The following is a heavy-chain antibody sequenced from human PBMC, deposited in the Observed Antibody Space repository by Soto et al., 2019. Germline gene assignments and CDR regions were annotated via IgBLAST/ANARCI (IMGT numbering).Heavy chain of an antibody. CDR3: VKDFCSRTRCYLLPFDH. J-gene: IGHJ5*02. Sequence: GGSLRLSCSASGFTFSSYAMHWVRQAPGKGLEYVSAISSNGGSTYYADSVKGRFTISRDNSKNTLYLQMSSLRAEDTAVYYCVKDFCSRTRCYLLPFDHWGQGTLVTVSS. CDR1: GFTFSSYA. CDR2: ISSNGGST. V-gene: IGHV3-64D*06. D-gene: IGHD2-2*01.